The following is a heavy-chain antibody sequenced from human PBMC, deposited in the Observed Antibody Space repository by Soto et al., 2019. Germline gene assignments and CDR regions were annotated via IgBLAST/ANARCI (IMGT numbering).Heavy chain of an antibody. CDR3: ARAKFESTGWHQFDI. D-gene: IGHD7-27*01. CDR1: GGSFTGHF. Sequence: SETLSLTCTASGGSFTGHFLSWVRQPPGKGLEWIGEVSHSGNTKYYPSPRSRVTLSVDSSKNQISLALTSVTAADTAVYYCARAKFESTGWHQFDIWGQGTMVTVSS. V-gene: IGHV4-34*01. J-gene: IGHJ4*02. CDR2: VSHSGNT.